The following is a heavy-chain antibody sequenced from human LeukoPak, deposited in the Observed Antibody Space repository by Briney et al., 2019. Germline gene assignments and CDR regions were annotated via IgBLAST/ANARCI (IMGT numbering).Heavy chain of an antibody. V-gene: IGHV1-2*02. CDR2: INPNSGGT. J-gene: IGHJ5*02. D-gene: IGHD6-19*01. CDR3: ASTISSGWSWDP. CDR1: GYTFTGYY. Sequence: ASVKVSCKASGYTFTGYYMHWVRQAPGQGLEWMGWINPNSGGTNYAQKFQGRVTMTRDTSISTANMELSRLRSDDTAVYYCASTISSGWSWDPWGQGTLVTVSS.